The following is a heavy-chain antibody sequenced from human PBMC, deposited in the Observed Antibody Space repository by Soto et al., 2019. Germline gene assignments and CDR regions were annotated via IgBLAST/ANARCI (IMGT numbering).Heavy chain of an antibody. CDR1: GFTFSGSA. J-gene: IGHJ4*02. Sequence: EVQLVESGGGLVQPGGSLKLSCAASGFTFSGSAMHWVRQASGKGLEWVGRIRSKANSYATAYAASVKGRFTISRDDSKNTAYMQMNSLKTGDTAVYYCTSRGHYGEDYWGQGTLVTVSS. D-gene: IGHD4-17*01. CDR3: TSRGHYGEDY. CDR2: IRSKANSYAT. V-gene: IGHV3-73*01.